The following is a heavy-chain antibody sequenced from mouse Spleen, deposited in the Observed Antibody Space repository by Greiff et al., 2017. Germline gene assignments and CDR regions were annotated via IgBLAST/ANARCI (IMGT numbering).Heavy chain of an antibody. D-gene: IGHD1-1*01. CDR1: GYTFTSYW. CDR2: IDPSDSYT. J-gene: IGHJ3*01. Sequence: VQLQQPGAELVKPGASVKLSCQASGYTFTSYWMQWVKQRPGQGLEWIGEIDPSDSYTHYNQKFKGKATLTVDTSSSTAYMQLSSLTSEDSAVYYCASSYGSSYGFAYWGQGTLVTVSA. CDR3: ASSYGSSYGFAY. V-gene: IGHV1-50*01.